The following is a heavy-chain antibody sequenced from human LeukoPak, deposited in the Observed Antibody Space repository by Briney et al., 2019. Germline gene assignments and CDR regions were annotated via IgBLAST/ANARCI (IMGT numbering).Heavy chain of an antibody. CDR3: ARDLSRVVVVAATRDYYYMDV. J-gene: IGHJ6*03. Sequence: ASVKVSCKASGYTFTGYYMHWVRQAPGQGLEWMGWISAYNGNTNYAQKLQGRVTMTTDTSTSTAYMELSRLRSDDTAVYYCARDLSRVVVVAATRDYYYMDVWGKGTTVTVSS. CDR1: GYTFTGYY. D-gene: IGHD2-15*01. V-gene: IGHV1-18*04. CDR2: ISAYNGNT.